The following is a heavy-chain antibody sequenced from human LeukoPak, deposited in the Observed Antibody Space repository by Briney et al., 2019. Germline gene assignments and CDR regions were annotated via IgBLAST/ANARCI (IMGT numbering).Heavy chain of an antibody. J-gene: IGHJ5*02. CDR1: GATFSSYW. V-gene: IGHV3-74*01. D-gene: IGHD2-15*01. CDR3: VRGGESTWS. Sequence: GGSLRLSCAASGATFSSYWRHWVRQAPGKGPVWVSRINNDGSGTTYADSVKGRFTISRDDPKNTPYLQTNSLRADDTAAYSCVRGGESTWSWGQGTLVPVSS. CDR2: INNDGSGT.